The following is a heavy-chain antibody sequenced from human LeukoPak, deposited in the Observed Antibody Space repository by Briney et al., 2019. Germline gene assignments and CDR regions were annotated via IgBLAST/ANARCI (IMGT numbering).Heavy chain of an antibody. J-gene: IGHJ4*02. CDR1: GFTFSDYY. Sequence: GGSLRLSCAASGFTFSDYYMTWIRQAPGKGLEWISYISSGGRTMYYTDSVKGRFTISRDNAKNSLYLQMNSLRAEDTALYYCAKDTGYYYDSSNYWVWGQGTLVTVSS. CDR3: AKDTGYYYDSSNYWV. V-gene: IGHV3-11*01. D-gene: IGHD3-22*01. CDR2: ISSGGRTM.